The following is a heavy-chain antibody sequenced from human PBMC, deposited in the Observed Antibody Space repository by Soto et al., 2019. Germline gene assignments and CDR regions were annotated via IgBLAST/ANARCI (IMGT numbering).Heavy chain of an antibody. V-gene: IGHV4-4*07. J-gene: IGHJ4*02. CDR3: AKPWVPSITDRPPRFDY. CDR1: GGSISNYY. D-gene: IGHD6-6*01. Sequence: SETLSLTCTVSGGSISNYYCNWIRQPAGKVLEWIGRIDTSGSTNYNPSLKSRVTMSVDTSKQEFSLKLSSVTAEDTALYYCAKPWVPSITDRPPRFDYWGRGTLVTVSS. CDR2: IDTSGST.